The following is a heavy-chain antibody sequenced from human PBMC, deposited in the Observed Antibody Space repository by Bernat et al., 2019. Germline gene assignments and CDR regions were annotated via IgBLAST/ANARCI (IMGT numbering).Heavy chain of an antibody. Sequence: QVQLVESGGGVVQPGRSLRLSCAASGFTFSSYGMHWVRQAPGKGLDWVAVIWYDGSNKYYADSVKGRFTISRDNSKNTLYLQMNRLRAEDTAVYYCARERKMATTVTYIEDWGQGTLVTVSS. CDR2: IWYDGSNK. V-gene: IGHV3-33*01. CDR1: GFTFSSYG. D-gene: IGHD4-17*01. CDR3: ARERKMATTVTYIED. J-gene: IGHJ4*02.